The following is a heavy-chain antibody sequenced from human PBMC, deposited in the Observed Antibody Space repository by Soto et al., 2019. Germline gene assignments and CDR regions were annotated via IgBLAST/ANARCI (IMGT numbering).Heavy chain of an antibody. V-gene: IGHV1-69*16. CDR3: TTAPFSFITLPGTSFLIGMDV. CDR2: IIPILGIA. CDR1: GGTFSSYT. D-gene: IGHD3-10*01. J-gene: IGHJ6*02. Sequence: GASVKVSCKASGGTFSSYTISWVRQAPGQGLEWMGRIIPILGIANYAAPVKGRFTVSRDDSRNTLYLQLNSLKTEDTAVYYCTTAPFSFITLPGTSFLIGMDVWGQGTTVTVSS.